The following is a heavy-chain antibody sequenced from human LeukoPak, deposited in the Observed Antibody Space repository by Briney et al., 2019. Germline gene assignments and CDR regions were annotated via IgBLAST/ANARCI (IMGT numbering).Heavy chain of an antibody. Sequence: SETRSLTCTVSGGSISTYSWSWIRQPPGKGLEWIGYIYYSGTPNYNSSLKSRVTISVDTSKDQFSLKLSSVTAADTAVYYCVILDSSGYYVDYWGQGTLVTVSS. V-gene: IGHV4-59*08. CDR3: VILDSSGYYVDY. CDR1: GGSISTYS. J-gene: IGHJ4*02. D-gene: IGHD3-22*01. CDR2: IYYSGTP.